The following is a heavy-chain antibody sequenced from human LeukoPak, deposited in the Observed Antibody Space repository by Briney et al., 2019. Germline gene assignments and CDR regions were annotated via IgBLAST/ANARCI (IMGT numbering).Heavy chain of an antibody. D-gene: IGHD2-8*02. J-gene: IGHJ3*02. V-gene: IGHV4-4*07. CDR3: ARGCTDPREPHGFDI. Sequence: PSETLSLTCTVSNGSISTYSWSWIRQPAGKGLEWIGRIYSSGSTNYRASLKRRVTMSVDMAKNQLSLELNSVTAADTAVYYCARGCTDPREPHGFDIWGHGTTVTVSS. CDR1: NGSISTYS. CDR2: IYSSGST.